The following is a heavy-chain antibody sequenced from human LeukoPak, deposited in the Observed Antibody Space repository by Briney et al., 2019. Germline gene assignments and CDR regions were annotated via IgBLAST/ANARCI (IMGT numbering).Heavy chain of an antibody. V-gene: IGHV1-18*01. Sequence: GASVKVSCKTSGYTFTSYGVNWVRQAPGQGLEWMGWISTYNGNTNYAQNFQGRVTMTTDTSTSTAYMELRSLRSDDTAVYYCARQYTTGAIHSYDYWGQGTLVTVSS. CDR2: ISTYNGNT. CDR1: GYTFTSYG. CDR3: ARQYTTGAIHSYDY. J-gene: IGHJ4*02. D-gene: IGHD7-27*01.